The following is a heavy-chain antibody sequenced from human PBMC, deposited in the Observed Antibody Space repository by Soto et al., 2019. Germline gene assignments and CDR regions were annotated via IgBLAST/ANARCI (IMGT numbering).Heavy chain of an antibody. D-gene: IGHD2-21*02. J-gene: IGHJ4*02. CDR1: GGSISSSSYY. CDR3: ARLTATTFDY. Sequence: QLQLQESGPGLVKPSETLSLTCTVSGGSISSSSYYWGWIRQPPGKGLEWIGSIYYSGSTYYNPSLKSRVTIAVDTSKNQFSLKLSSVTAADTAVYYCARLTATTFDYWGQGTLVTVSS. CDR2: IYYSGST. V-gene: IGHV4-39*01.